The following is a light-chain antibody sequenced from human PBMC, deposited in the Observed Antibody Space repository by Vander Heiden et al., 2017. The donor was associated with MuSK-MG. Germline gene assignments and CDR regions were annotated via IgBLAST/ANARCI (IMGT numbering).Light chain of an antibody. J-gene: IGKJ1*01. Sequence: DIQMTQSPSSLSASVGDRVTITCRASQSISSYLNWYQQKPGKAPKLLIYAASSLQSGVPSRFSGSGSGTEFTLTISSLQPEDSAAYYCQQSDSSPQTFGQGTKVEIK. CDR1: QSISSY. CDR2: AAS. V-gene: IGKV1-39*01. CDR3: QQSDSSPQT.